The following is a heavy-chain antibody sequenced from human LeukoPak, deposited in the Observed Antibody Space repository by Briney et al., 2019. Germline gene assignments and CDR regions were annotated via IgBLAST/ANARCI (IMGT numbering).Heavy chain of an antibody. Sequence: GGSLRLSCAASGFTFSTYAMSWVRQAPGKGLGWVSAISGSGGSTYYADSVKGRFTISRDNSKTTLYLKMNSLRAEDTAVYYCAKDQTYSSGWFDYWGQGTLVTVSS. CDR3: AKDQTYSSGWFDY. D-gene: IGHD6-19*01. CDR1: GFTFSTYA. V-gene: IGHV3-23*01. J-gene: IGHJ4*02. CDR2: ISGSGGST.